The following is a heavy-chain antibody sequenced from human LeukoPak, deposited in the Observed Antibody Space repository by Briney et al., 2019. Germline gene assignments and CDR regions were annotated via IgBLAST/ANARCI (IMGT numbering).Heavy chain of an antibody. D-gene: IGHD6-6*01. CDR1: GFTFSSYA. Sequence: GGSLRLSCAASGFTFSSYAMSWVRQAPGKGLEWVSAISGSGGSTYYADSVKGRFTISRDNSKNTLDLQMTSLRVEDTAVYFCTGEAALDAFDIWGQGTMVTVSS. CDR3: TGEAALDAFDI. V-gene: IGHV3-23*01. J-gene: IGHJ3*02. CDR2: ISGSGGST.